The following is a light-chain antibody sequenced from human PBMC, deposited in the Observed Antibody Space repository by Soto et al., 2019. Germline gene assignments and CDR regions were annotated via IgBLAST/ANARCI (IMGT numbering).Light chain of an antibody. J-gene: IGKJ1*01. CDR3: QQYDTYPWT. CDR1: KSVTSW. Sequence: DIQMTQSPSTLSASVRDRVTITCRASKSVTSWLAWYKQKPGKTPNLLIYKASPLESGVTSRFSGSGSGTEFTLTISSRQPDDFATYCCQQYDTYPWTVGQGTKVEIK. V-gene: IGKV1-5*03. CDR2: KAS.